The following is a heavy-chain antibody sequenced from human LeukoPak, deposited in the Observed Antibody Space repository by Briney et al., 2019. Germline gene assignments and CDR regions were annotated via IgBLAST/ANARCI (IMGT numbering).Heavy chain of an antibody. CDR2: ISSSSSTI. V-gene: IGHV3-48*02. J-gene: IGHJ4*02. Sequence: PGGSLRPSCAASGFTCSSYAMSWLRQAPGKGLEWVSYISSSSSTIYYADSVKGRFTISRDNAKNSLYLQMNSLRDEDTAVYYCARGGYSYGPFLHWGRGTLVTVSS. CDR1: GFTCSSYA. CDR3: ARGGYSYGPFLH. D-gene: IGHD5-18*01.